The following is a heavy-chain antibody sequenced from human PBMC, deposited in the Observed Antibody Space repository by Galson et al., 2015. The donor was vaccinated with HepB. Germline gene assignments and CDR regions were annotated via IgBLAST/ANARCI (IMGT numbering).Heavy chain of an antibody. CDR1: GDSVSSNSAA. V-gene: IGHV6-1*01. Sequence: CAISGDSVSSNSAAWNWIRQSPSRGLEWLGRTYHRSKWYNDYPVSVKSRITINPDTSKNQFSLKLSSVTAADTAVYYCARGKGGDWVRVNYYFDYWGQGTLVTVSS. CDR2: TYHRSKWYN. D-gene: IGHD2-21*01. J-gene: IGHJ4*02. CDR3: ARGKGGDWVRVNYYFDY.